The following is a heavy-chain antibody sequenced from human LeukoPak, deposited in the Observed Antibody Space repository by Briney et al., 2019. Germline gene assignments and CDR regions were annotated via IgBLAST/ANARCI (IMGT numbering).Heavy chain of an antibody. CDR1: GFTFSSYG. V-gene: IGHV3-23*01. CDR2: INGSGGST. Sequence: PGGTLRLSCAASGFTFSSYGMSWVRQAPGKGLEWVSAINGSGGSTYYADSVKGRFTISRENSKNTLYLQMNSRRAEDTAVYYCAKDSPVAGTVDYWGQGTLVTVSS. D-gene: IGHD6-19*01. J-gene: IGHJ4*02. CDR3: AKDSPVAGTVDY.